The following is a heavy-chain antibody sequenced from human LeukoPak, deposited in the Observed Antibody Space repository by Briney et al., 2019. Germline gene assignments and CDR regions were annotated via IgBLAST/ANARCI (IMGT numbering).Heavy chain of an antibody. D-gene: IGHD5-18*01. V-gene: IGHV3-30*03. J-gene: IGHJ6*02. CDR1: GFIFSSYG. CDR3: ARLYVPRGYSYGFPYYGMDV. Sequence: GGSLRLSCAASGFIFSSYGMHWVRQAPGKGLEWVAVVLYDGSNKYYADSVKGRFTISRDNSKNTLSLQMNSLRAEDTAVYYCARLYVPRGYSYGFPYYGMDVWGQGTTVTVSS. CDR2: VLYDGSNK.